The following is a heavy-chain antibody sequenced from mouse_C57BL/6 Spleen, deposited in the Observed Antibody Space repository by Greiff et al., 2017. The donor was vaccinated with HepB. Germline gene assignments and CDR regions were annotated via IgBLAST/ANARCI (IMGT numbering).Heavy chain of an antibody. CDR2: IYPSDSET. CDR3: ATRSGYGFAY. V-gene: IGHV1-61*01. CDR1: GYTFTSYW. Sequence: VQLQQPGAELVRPGSSVKLSCKASGYTFTSYWMDWVKQRPGQGLEWIGNIYPSDSETHYNQKFKDKATLTVDKSSSTAYMQLSSLTSEDSAVYYCATRSGYGFAYWGQGTLVTVSA. J-gene: IGHJ3*01. D-gene: IGHD3-2*02.